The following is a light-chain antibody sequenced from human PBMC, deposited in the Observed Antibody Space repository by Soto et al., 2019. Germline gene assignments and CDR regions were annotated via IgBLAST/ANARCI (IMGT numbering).Light chain of an antibody. J-gene: IGKJ2*01. CDR1: QSLNSN. V-gene: IGKV3-15*01. CDR2: AVS. Sequence: EVVLTQSPATLSVSPGERVTLSCRASQSLNSNLAWFQQKPGQAPRLLMYAVSTRATGVPARFSGSGSGTEFTLTISSLQSEDFAVYYCQQYYDWPPYTLGQGTKLEIK. CDR3: QQYYDWPPYT.